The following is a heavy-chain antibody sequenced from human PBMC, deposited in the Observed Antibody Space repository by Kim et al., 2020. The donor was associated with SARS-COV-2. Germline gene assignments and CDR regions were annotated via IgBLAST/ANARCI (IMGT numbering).Heavy chain of an antibody. V-gene: IGHV3-30*04. CDR3: ASLDIVVVLAGDGMDV. J-gene: IGHJ6*02. CDR1: GFTFSSYA. Sequence: GGSLRLSCAASGFTFSSYAMHWVRQAPGKGLEWVAGISYDGSNKYYADSVKGRFTISRDNSKNTLYLHMNSLRAEDSAVYYCASLDIVVVLAGDGMDVWGQGATVT. D-gene: IGHD2-15*01. CDR2: ISYDGSNK.